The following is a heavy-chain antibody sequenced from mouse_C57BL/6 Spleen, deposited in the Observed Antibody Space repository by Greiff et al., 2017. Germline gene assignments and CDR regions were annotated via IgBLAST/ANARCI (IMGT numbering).Heavy chain of an antibody. V-gene: IGHV1-69*01. CDR1: GYTFTSYW. Sequence: QVQLQQPGAELVLPGASVKLSCNASGYTFTSYWMHWVKQRPGQGLEWIGEIDPSDSYTTSNQTFKGKSTLTVDKSSSTASMQLSSLTSEDSAVYYFARREDGYYEYAMDNWGQGASVTVS. CDR3: ARREDGYYEYAMDN. D-gene: IGHD2-3*01. J-gene: IGHJ4*01. CDR2: IDPSDSYT.